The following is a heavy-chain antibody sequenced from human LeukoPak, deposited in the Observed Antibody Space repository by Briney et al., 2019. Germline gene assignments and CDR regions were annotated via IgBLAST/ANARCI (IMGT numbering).Heavy chain of an antibody. CDR3: ARPRYGSGSYYFDY. Sequence: SETLSLTCAVYGGSFSGYYWSWIRQPPGKGLEWIGEINHSGSTNYNPSLKSRVTISVDTSKNQFSLKLSSVTAADTAVYYRARPRYGSGSYYFDYWGQGTLVTVSS. J-gene: IGHJ4*02. CDR1: GGSFSGYY. D-gene: IGHD3-10*01. CDR2: INHSGST. V-gene: IGHV4-34*01.